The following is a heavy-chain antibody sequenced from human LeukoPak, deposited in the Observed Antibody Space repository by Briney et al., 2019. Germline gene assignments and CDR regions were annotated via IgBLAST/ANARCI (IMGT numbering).Heavy chain of an antibody. CDR1: GGSISSYY. CDR3: ARGGSVTYRIDY. Sequence: SETLSLTCTVSGGSISSYYWSWIRQPPGKGLEWIGYIYYTGSTNYNPSLKSRVTISVDTSKNQFSLKLSSVTAADTAVYYCARGGSVTYRIDYWGQGTLVTVSS. CDR2: IYYTGST. V-gene: IGHV4-59*01. D-gene: IGHD1-14*01. J-gene: IGHJ4*02.